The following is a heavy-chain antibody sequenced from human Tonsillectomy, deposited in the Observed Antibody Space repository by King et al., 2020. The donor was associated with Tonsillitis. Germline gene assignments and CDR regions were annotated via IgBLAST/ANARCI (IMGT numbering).Heavy chain of an antibody. CDR3: ARQMGGRGDY. J-gene: IGHJ4*02. Sequence: QLQESGPGLVKPSETLSLTCTVSGGSIISSTYFWAWIRQPPGRGLEWIGSINYSGNTYYTPSLKSRVTISVDTSKNPFSLKVNSVTAADTAVYYCARQMGGRGDYWGQGTLVTVSS. V-gene: IGHV4-39*01. CDR2: INYSGNT. D-gene: IGHD1-26*01. CDR1: GGSIISSTYF.